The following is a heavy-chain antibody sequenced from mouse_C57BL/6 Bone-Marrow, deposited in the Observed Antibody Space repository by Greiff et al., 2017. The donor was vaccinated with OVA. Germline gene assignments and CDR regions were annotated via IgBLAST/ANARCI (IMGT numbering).Heavy chain of an antibody. Sequence: VQLKESGPELVKPGASVKISCKASGYTFTDYYMNWVKQSHGKSLEWIGDINPNNGGTSYNQKFKGKATLTVDKSSSTAYMELRSLTSEDSAVYYGARETVVAYYYAMDYWGQGTSVTVSS. CDR3: ARETVVAYYYAMDY. CDR1: GYTFTDYY. V-gene: IGHV1-26*01. D-gene: IGHD1-1*01. J-gene: IGHJ4*01. CDR2: INPNNGGT.